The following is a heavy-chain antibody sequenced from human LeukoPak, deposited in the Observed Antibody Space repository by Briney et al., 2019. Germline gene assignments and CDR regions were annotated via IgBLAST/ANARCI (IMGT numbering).Heavy chain of an antibody. Sequence: GGSLRLSCAASGFTVSSNYMSWVRQAPGKGLEWVANIKQDGSEKYYVDSVKGRFTISRDNAKNSLYLQMNSLRAEDTAVYYCARSHQPYYYDNHLDYWGQGTLVTVSS. J-gene: IGHJ4*02. CDR3: ARSHQPYYYDNHLDY. V-gene: IGHV3-7*03. D-gene: IGHD3-22*01. CDR1: GFTVSSNY. CDR2: IKQDGSEK.